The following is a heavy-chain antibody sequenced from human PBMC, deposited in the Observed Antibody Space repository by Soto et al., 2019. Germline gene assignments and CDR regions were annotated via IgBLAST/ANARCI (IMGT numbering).Heavy chain of an antibody. CDR2: LSSGSRYV. CDR3: VRGGSSRSY. Sequence: GGSLRLSCTASGFTFTNYIMTWVRQAPGKGLEWVSSLSSGSRYVYYADSVKGRFTISRDDAKNSVYLQMNSLRAEDAAVYYCVRGGSSRSYWGQGSRVTGSS. D-gene: IGHD3-16*02. J-gene: IGHJ4*02. CDR1: GFTFTNYI. V-gene: IGHV3-21*01.